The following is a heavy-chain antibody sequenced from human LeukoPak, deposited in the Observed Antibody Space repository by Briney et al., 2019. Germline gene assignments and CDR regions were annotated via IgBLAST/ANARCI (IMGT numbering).Heavy chain of an antibody. CDR2: TRHKPNSYTT. J-gene: IGHJ4*02. CDR3: VRDFYESSGSTYYFDY. D-gene: IGHD3-22*01. V-gene: IGHV3-72*01. Sequence: PGGSLRLSCAASGFSFSDLYMDWVRQAPGKGLEWVGRTRHKPNSYTTEYAASVKGRFTISRDDSKNSLYLQMNSLKIEDTAVYYCVRDFYESSGSTYYFDYWGQGTLVTVSS. CDR1: GFSFSDLY.